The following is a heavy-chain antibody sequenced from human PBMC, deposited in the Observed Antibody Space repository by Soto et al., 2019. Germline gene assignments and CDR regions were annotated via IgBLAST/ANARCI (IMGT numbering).Heavy chain of an antibody. CDR1: GFTFSSYG. CDR2: ISYDGSNK. CDR3: AKGGGDDDFDR. V-gene: IGHV3-30*18. D-gene: IGHD6-25*01. Sequence: PGESLRLSCSASGFTFSSYGMHWVRQAPGKGLEWVAVISYDGSNKYYADSVKGRFTISRDNSKNTLYLQMNSLRAEDTAVYYCAKGGGDDDFDRWGQGTMVTVSS. J-gene: IGHJ3*02.